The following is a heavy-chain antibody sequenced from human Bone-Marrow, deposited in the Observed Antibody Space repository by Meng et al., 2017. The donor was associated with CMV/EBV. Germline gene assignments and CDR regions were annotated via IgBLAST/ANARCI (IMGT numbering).Heavy chain of an antibody. CDR1: GFSFSKYD. V-gene: IGHV3-13*01. J-gene: IGHJ4*02. Sequence: GESLKISCAACGFSFSKYDMHWVRQLTGKGLECVSPIGSGDDTPYPGSVKGRFTISRDNSKNTLYLQMNSLRAEDTAVYYCAKVGWVGAYYYDYWGQGTLVTVSA. D-gene: IGHD1-26*01. CDR3: AKVGWVGAYYYDY. CDR2: IGSGDDT.